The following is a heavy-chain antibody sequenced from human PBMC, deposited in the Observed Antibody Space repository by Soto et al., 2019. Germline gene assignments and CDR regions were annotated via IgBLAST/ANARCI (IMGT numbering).Heavy chain of an antibody. J-gene: IGHJ4*02. CDR2: ISSSSSYI. Sequence: EVQLVESGGGLVKPGGSLRLSCAASGFTFTTYNMNWVRQAPGKGLEWVSSISSSSSYIYYADSVRGRFTISRDNAKNSLSLQMNSLRAEDTAVYYCAKDWRIGGSSGWGTLFDYWGQGTLVTVSS. D-gene: IGHD6-19*01. CDR3: AKDWRIGGSSGWGTLFDY. V-gene: IGHV3-21*01. CDR1: GFTFTTYN.